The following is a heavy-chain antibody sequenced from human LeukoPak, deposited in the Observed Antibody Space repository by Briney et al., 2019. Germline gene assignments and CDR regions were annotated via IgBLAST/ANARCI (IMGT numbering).Heavy chain of an antibody. CDR2: ISGSGGST. V-gene: IGHV3-23*01. Sequence: PGGSLRLSCAASGFTFSSYAMSWVRQAPRKGLEWVSAISGSGGSTYYADSVKGRFTISRDNSKNTLYLQMNSLRAEDTAVYYCANRGIAAAGTGGVDYWGQGTLVTVSS. CDR1: GFTFSSYA. J-gene: IGHJ4*02. D-gene: IGHD6-13*01. CDR3: ANRGIAAAGTGGVDY.